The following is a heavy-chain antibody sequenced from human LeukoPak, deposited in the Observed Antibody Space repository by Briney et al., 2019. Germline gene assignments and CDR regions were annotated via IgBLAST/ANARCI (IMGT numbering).Heavy chain of an antibody. CDR3: ARVNWLHYSGMDV. D-gene: IGHD5-12*01. Sequence: PSETLSLTCAVYGGSFSGYYWSWICQPPGKGLEWIGEINHSGSTNYNPSLKSRVTISVDTSKNQFSLKLSSVTAADTAVYYCARVNWLHYSGMDVWGQGTTVTVSS. CDR1: GGSFSGYY. J-gene: IGHJ6*02. V-gene: IGHV4-34*01. CDR2: INHSGST.